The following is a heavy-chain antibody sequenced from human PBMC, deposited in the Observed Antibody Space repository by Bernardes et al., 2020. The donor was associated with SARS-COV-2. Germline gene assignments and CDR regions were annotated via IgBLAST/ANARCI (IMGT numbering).Heavy chain of an antibody. CDR3: ATGSPHCSSTSCYPNWFDP. D-gene: IGHD2-2*01. Sequence: ASVKVSCKVSGYTLTALSMHWVRQAPGQGLEWMGGFDPEDGETIYAQKFQGRVTMTEDTSTDTAYMELSSLRSEDTAVYYCATGSPHCSSTSCYPNWFDPWGQGTLVTVSS. CDR1: GYTLTALS. V-gene: IGHV1-24*01. CDR2: FDPEDGET. J-gene: IGHJ5*02.